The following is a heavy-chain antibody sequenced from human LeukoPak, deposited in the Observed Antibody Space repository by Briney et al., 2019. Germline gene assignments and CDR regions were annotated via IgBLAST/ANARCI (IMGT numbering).Heavy chain of an antibody. CDR2: TYYRSQWHN. CDR3: AGGYAFDV. V-gene: IGHV6-1*01. Sequence: SQTLSLTCAISGDSVSNNNYAWNCITQSPSRGLEWLGRTYYRSQWHNDYARSVMSRISVDPDTSKNQFSLHLDSVTPDDTAVYYCAGGYAFDVWGQGTMVTVSS. CDR1: GDSVSNNNYA. J-gene: IGHJ3*01.